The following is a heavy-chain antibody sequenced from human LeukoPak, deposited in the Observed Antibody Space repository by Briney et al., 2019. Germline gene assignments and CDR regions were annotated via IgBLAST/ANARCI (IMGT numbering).Heavy chain of an antibody. CDR2: INADGSTT. V-gene: IGHV3-74*01. Sequence: GGSLRLSCAASGFTFGNSWVHWVRQAPGKGLVWVSLINADGSTTTYADSVKGRFTISRDSARNTMSLQMNSLTIEDSAVYYCVVVVEPPDSDGFDVWGQGTLITVSS. CDR3: VVVVEPPDSDGFDV. J-gene: IGHJ3*01. D-gene: IGHD1-14*01. CDR1: GFTFGNSW.